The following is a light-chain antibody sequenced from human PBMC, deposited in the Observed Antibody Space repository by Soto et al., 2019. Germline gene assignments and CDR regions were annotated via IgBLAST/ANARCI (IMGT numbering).Light chain of an antibody. CDR3: TAWDDSLNGVV. V-gene: IGLV1-44*01. Sequence: QPVLTQPPSASGTPGQSVTISCSGESSNIGSNTVNWYQQLPGTAPKVLIYSNNRRPSGVPARLSGSKSGTSASLAISGLQSEDEADYYCTAWDDSLNGVVFGGGTKLTVL. CDR2: SNN. J-gene: IGLJ2*01. CDR1: SSNIGSNT.